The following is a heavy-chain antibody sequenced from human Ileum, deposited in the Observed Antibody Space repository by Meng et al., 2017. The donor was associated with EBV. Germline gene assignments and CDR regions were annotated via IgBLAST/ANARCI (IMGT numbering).Heavy chain of an antibody. V-gene: IGHV1-69*01. CDR3: AHRAGRFGEDPYNWFDP. D-gene: IGHD3-10*01. Sequence: QVQLVKSGPEVKNPGSSVKVSCKASGGTFSSYAISWVRQAPGQGLEWMGGIIPIFGTANYAQKFQGRVTITADESTSTAYMELSSLRSEDTAVYYCAHRAGRFGEDPYNWFDPWGQGTLVTVSS. J-gene: IGHJ5*02. CDR1: GGTFSSYA. CDR2: IIPIFGTA.